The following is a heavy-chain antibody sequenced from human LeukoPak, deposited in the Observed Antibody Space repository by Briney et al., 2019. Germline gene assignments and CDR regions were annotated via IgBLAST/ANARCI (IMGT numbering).Heavy chain of an antibody. V-gene: IGHV3-23*01. D-gene: IGHD6-19*01. CDR3: AKDPGSSGWYRDDFDY. CDR1: GFTFSSYA. CDR2: ISGSGGST. Sequence: GGSLRLSCAASGFTFSSYAMSWVRQAPGKGLEWVSAISGSGGSTYYADSVKGRFTISRDNSKNTQYLQMNSLRAEDTAVYYCAKDPGSSGWYRDDFDYWGQGTLVTVSS. J-gene: IGHJ4*02.